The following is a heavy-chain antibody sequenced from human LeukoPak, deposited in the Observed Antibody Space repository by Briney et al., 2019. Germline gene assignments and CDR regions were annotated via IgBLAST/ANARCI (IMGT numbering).Heavy chain of an antibody. V-gene: IGHV4-34*01. J-gene: IGHJ6*03. CDR2: INHSEST. D-gene: IGHD5-18*01. Sequence: SETLSLTCAVSGGSFSGYYWSWIRQPPGKGLEWSGEINHSESTNYNPSLKSRITISVDTSKNQFSLKLSSVTAADTAVYYCARRPTYYGYGQSGYYYYYMDVWGKGTTVTVSS. CDR3: ARRPTYYGYGQSGYYYYYMDV. CDR1: GGSFSGYY.